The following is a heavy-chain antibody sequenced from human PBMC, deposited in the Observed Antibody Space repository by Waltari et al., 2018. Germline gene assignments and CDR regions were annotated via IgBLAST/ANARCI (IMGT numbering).Heavy chain of an antibody. CDR1: GFTFSSYS. D-gene: IGHD3-22*01. CDR3: ARGPYYYDSSGYSTLGAFDI. J-gene: IGHJ3*02. Sequence: EVQLVESGGGLVKPGGSLRLSCAASGFTFSSYSMNWVRQAPGKGLEWVSSISSSSSYIYYADSVKGRFTISRDNAKNSLYLQMNSLRAEDTAVYYCARGPYYYDSSGYSTLGAFDIWGQGTMVTVSS. V-gene: IGHV3-21*01. CDR2: ISSSSSYI.